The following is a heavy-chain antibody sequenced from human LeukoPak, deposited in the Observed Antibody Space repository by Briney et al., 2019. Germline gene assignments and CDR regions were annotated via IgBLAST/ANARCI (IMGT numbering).Heavy chain of an antibody. J-gene: IGHJ4*02. V-gene: IGHV4-59*11. CDR3: ASLSRDAFNHFDY. CDR2: IFSTGST. D-gene: IGHD5-24*01. Sequence: SETLSLTCAISGGFITSLYWTWIPRPPGKGLEWIGYIFSTGSTNYNPPLKSRVTMSVDTSKNQFSLNLISVTAADTAVYYCASLSRDAFNHFDYWGQGTLVTVSS. CDR1: GGFITSLY.